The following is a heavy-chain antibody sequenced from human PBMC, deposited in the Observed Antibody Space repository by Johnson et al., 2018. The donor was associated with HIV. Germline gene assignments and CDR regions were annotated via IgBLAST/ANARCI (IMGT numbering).Heavy chain of an antibody. CDR3: AKGENDYGDYRLDAFDI. Sequence: QMQLVESGGGLVQPGRSLRLSCAASGFTFSSYAMHWVRQAPGKGLEWVSVISYDGRNKYYADSVKGRFTLSRDNSKTTLYLQRKRLRAEDKAVYYCAKGENDYGDYRLDAFDIWGQGTMVTVSS. CDR1: GFTFSSYA. J-gene: IGHJ3*02. V-gene: IGHV3-30-3*01. CDR2: ISYDGRNK. D-gene: IGHD4-17*01.